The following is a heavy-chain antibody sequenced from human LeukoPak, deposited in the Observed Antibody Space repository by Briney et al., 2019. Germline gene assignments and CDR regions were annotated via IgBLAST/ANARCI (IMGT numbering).Heavy chain of an antibody. Sequence: GGSLRLSCAASGFTVSSNYMSWVRQAPGKGLEWVSVIYSGGSTYYADSVRGRFTISRDNSKNTLYLQMNSLRAEDTAVYYCARDNPTVTSYYYYGMGVWGQGPTVTVSS. CDR3: ARDNPTVTSYYYYGMGV. CDR2: IYSGGST. J-gene: IGHJ6*02. V-gene: IGHV3-53*01. D-gene: IGHD4-17*01. CDR1: GFTVSSNY.